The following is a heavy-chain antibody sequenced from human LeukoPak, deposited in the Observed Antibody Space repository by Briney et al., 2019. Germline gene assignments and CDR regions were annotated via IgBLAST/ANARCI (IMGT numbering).Heavy chain of an antibody. Sequence: ASVKVSCKASGYTFTSYYMHWVRQAPGQGLEWMGIINPSGGSTSYAQKFQGRVTMTRDTSTSTVYMELSSLRSEDTAVYYCARKGRQESYYYYMDVWGKGTTVTVSS. D-gene: IGHD3-10*01. V-gene: IGHV1-46*01. CDR1: GYTFTSYY. J-gene: IGHJ6*03. CDR2: INPSGGST. CDR3: ARKGRQESYYYYMDV.